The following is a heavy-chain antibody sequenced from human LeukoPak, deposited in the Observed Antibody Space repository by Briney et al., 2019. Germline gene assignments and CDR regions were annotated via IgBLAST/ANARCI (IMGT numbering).Heavy chain of an antibody. CDR2: IAGSGATI. CDR3: ARVRYSYDSSGIDY. V-gene: IGHV3-23*01. D-gene: IGHD3-22*01. Sequence: GRSLRLSCAASGFTFSDYAMSWVRQAPGKGLEWVSTIAGSGATIYYADSVKGRFTTSRDNAKNTLYLQMNSLRAEDTAVYYCARVRYSYDSSGIDYWGQGTLVTVSS. J-gene: IGHJ4*02. CDR1: GFTFSDYA.